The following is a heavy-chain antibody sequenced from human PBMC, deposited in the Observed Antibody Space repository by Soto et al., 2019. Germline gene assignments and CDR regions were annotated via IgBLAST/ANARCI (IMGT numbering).Heavy chain of an antibody. D-gene: IGHD1-7*01. J-gene: IGHJ4*02. V-gene: IGHV1-69*13. CDR1: GGTFSSYA. Sequence: ASVKVSCKASGGTFSSYAISWVRQAPGQGLEWMGGIIPIFGTANYAQKFQGRVTITADESTSTAYMELSSLRSEDTAVYYCARSYNWNYGCDYWGQGTLVTVSS. CDR3: ARSYNWNYGCDY. CDR2: IIPIFGTA.